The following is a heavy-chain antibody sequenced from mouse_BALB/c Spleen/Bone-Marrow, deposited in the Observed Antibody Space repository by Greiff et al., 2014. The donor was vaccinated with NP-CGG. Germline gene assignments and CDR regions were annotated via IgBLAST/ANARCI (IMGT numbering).Heavy chain of an antibody. CDR1: GFTFSSFG. CDR3: ARKGAMITHYYAMDY. J-gene: IGHJ4*01. D-gene: IGHD2-4*01. V-gene: IGHV5-17*02. CDR2: ISNGSSTI. Sequence: EVKVVESGGGLVQPGGSRKLSCAASGFTFSSFGMHWVRQAPEKGLEWVAYISNGSSTIYYADTVKGRFTISRDNPKNTLFLQMTSLRSEGTAMYYCARKGAMITHYYAMDYWGQGTSVTVSS.